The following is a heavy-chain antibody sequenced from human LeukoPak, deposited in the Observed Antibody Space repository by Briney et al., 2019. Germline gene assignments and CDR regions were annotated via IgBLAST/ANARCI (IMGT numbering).Heavy chain of an antibody. J-gene: IGHJ6*03. CDR2: FDPEDGET. V-gene: IGHV1-24*01. D-gene: IGHD3-3*02. CDR1: GYTLTELS. CDR3: ARADPHLSYYYMDV. Sequence: SVKVSCKVSGYTLTELSMHWVRQAPGKVLEWMGGFDPEDGETIYAQKFQGRVTITTDESTSTAYMELSSLRSEDTAVYYCARADPHLSYYYMDVWGKGTTVTVSS.